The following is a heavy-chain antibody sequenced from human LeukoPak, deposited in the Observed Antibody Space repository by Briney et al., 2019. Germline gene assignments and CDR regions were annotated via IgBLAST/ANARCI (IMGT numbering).Heavy chain of an antibody. CDR3: ARGHSSSWYLSGNDWFDP. V-gene: IGHV1-2*02. Sequence: ASVKVSCKASGYTFTGYYMHWVRQAPGQGLEWMGWINPNSGDTNYAQRFQGRVTMTRDTSISTAYMELSRLTSDDTAVYYCARGHSSSWYLSGNDWFDPWGQGTLVTVSS. CDR1: GYTFTGYY. CDR2: INPNSGDT. D-gene: IGHD6-13*01. J-gene: IGHJ5*02.